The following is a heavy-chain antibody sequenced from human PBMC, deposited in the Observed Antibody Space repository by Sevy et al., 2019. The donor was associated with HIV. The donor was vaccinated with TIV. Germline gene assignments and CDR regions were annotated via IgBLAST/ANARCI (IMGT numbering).Heavy chain of an antibody. CDR2: ISSSSRTI. J-gene: IGHJ4*02. V-gene: IGHV3-48*02. Sequence: GGSLRLSCAASGFTCSSYSMNWVRQAPGKGLEWVSYISSSSRTIYYAHSVKGRFTISRDNAKNSLYLQMNSLRDDETAVYYCARVHPDEHYFDYWGQGTLVTVSS. CDR1: GFTCSSYS. CDR3: ARVHPDEHYFDY.